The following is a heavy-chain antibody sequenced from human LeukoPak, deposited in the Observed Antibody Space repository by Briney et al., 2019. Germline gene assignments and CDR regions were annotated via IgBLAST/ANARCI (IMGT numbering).Heavy chain of an antibody. J-gene: IGHJ5*02. D-gene: IGHD3-10*01. V-gene: IGHV1-18*01. Sequence: GASVKVSCKASGYIFTSYDISWVRQAPGQGLEWMGWISAYNGNTNYAQKLQGRVTMTTDTSTSTAYMELRSLRSDDTAVYYCARWYQRNHYYGSGSYPNWFDPWGQGTLVTVSS. CDR1: GYIFTSYD. CDR3: ARWYQRNHYYGSGSYPNWFDP. CDR2: ISAYNGNT.